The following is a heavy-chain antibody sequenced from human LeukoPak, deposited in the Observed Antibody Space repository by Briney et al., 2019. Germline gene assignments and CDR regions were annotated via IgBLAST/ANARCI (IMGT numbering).Heavy chain of an antibody. CDR2: INHNGST. CDR3: ARGYSSSFYYYYYYMDV. Sequence: PSETLSLTCAVYGGSFSGYYWSWIRQPPGKGLEWIGEINHNGSTNYNPSLKSRVTISVDTSKNQFSLKLSSVTAADTAVYYCARGYSSSFYYYYYYMDVWGKGTTVTVSS. V-gene: IGHV4-34*01. CDR1: GGSFSGYY. J-gene: IGHJ6*03. D-gene: IGHD6-6*01.